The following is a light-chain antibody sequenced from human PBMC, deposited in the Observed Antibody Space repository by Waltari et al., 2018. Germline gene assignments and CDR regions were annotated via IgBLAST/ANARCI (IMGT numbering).Light chain of an antibody. J-gene: IGLJ2*01. CDR3: GSYTNTIRV. Sequence: QSALTQPASVSGSPGQSVTISCTGTSSDVGGYNYVSWYQQHPGKAPKLILYGVTKRPSGVSYRFSASKSGNTASLTISGLQAEDEADYYCGSYTNTIRVFGGGTKLTVL. V-gene: IGLV2-14*03. CDR1: SSDVGGYNY. CDR2: GVT.